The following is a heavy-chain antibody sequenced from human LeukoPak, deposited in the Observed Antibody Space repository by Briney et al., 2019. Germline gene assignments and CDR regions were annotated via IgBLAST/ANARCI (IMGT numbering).Heavy chain of an antibody. CDR2: IIPIFGTA. Sequence: SVKVSCKASGGTFSSYAISWVRQAPGQGLEWMGGIIPIFGTANYAQKFQGRVTITTDESTSTAYMELSSLRSEDMAVYYCARDLGEIQLWLRGWFDPWGQGTLVTVSS. CDR1: GGTFSSYA. CDR3: ARDLGEIQLWLRGWFDP. J-gene: IGHJ5*02. D-gene: IGHD5-18*01. V-gene: IGHV1-69*05.